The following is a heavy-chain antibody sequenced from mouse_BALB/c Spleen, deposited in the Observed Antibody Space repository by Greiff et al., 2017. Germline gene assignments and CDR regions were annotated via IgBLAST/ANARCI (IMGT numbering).Heavy chain of an antibody. CDR1: GYAFTNYL. Sequence: VQLQQSGAELVRPGTSVKVSCKASGYAFTNYLIEWVKQRPGQGLEWIGVINPGSGGTNYNEKFKGKATLTADKSSSTAYMQLSSLTSDDSAVYFCAREGYRYDGVAYWGEGTLVTVSA. CDR3: AREGYRYDGVAY. D-gene: IGHD2-14*01. J-gene: IGHJ3*01. CDR2: INPGSGGT. V-gene: IGHV1-54*01.